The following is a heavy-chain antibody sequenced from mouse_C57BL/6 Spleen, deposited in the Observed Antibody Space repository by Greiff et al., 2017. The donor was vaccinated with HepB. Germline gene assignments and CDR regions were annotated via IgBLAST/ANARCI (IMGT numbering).Heavy chain of an antibody. V-gene: IGHV5-17*01. Sequence: DVMLVESGGGLVKPGGSLKLSCAASGFTFSDYGMHWVRQAPEKGLEWVAYISSGSSTIYYADTVKGRFTISRDNAKNTLFLQMTSLRSEDTAMYYCARNWPLAMDYWGQGTSVTVSS. D-gene: IGHD4-1*01. CDR2: ISSGSSTI. CDR3: ARNWPLAMDY. CDR1: GFTFSDYG. J-gene: IGHJ4*01.